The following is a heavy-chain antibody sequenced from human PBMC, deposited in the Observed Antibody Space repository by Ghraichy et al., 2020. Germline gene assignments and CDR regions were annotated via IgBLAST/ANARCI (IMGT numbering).Heavy chain of an antibody. Sequence: LSLTCAASGFTVRSNYMNWVRQAPGKGLEWVSIIHSGGYTYYADSVRGRFTISRDNSKNTLYLQMSSLRAEDTAVYYCARGLPDMDVWGKGTTVTVSS. CDR2: IHSGGYT. CDR1: GFTVRSNY. J-gene: IGHJ6*03. CDR3: ARGLPDMDV. V-gene: IGHV3-53*01. D-gene: IGHD3-16*01.